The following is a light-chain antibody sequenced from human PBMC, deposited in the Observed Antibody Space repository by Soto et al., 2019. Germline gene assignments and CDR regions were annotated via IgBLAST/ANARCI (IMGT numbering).Light chain of an antibody. CDR2: EVS. V-gene: IGLV2-23*02. Sequence: QSVLTQPASVSGSPGQSITISCTGTSSDVASYNLVSWYQQHPGKAPKLMIYEVSKRPSGVSNRFSGSKSGNTASLTISGLQAEDEADYYCCSYAGSRWVFGGGTKLTVL. CDR3: CSYAGSRWV. CDR1: SSDVASYNL. J-gene: IGLJ3*02.